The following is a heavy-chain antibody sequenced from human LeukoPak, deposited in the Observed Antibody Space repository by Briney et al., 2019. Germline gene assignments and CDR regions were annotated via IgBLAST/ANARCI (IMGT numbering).Heavy chain of an antibody. CDR1: GFTFNSYA. Sequence: GGSLRLSCAASGFTFNSYAMSWVRQAPGKGLEWVSVISGSGGSIYYADSVKGRVVISRDNSKNTLYLKMNSLRAEDTAIYYCAKGVYYDSSAYNAFDIWGQGTMVTVSS. CDR3: AKGVYYDSSAYNAFDI. CDR2: ISGSGGSI. D-gene: IGHD3-22*01. V-gene: IGHV3-23*01. J-gene: IGHJ3*02.